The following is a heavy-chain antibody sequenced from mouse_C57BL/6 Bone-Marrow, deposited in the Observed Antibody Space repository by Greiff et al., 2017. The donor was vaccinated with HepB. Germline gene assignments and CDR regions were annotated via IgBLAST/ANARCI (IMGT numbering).Heavy chain of an antibody. Sequence: QVQLQQSGAELVRPGTSVKVSCKASGYAFTNYLIEWVKQRPGQGLEWIGVINPGSGGTNYNEKFKGKATLTADKSSSTAYMQLSSLTSEDSAVYFCARNHYGSSDYAMDYWGQGTSVTVSS. J-gene: IGHJ4*01. CDR2: INPGSGGT. V-gene: IGHV1-54*01. CDR3: ARNHYGSSDYAMDY. CDR1: GYAFTNYL. D-gene: IGHD1-1*01.